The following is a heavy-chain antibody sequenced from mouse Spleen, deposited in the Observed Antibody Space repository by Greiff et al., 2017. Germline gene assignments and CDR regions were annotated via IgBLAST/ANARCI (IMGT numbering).Heavy chain of an antibody. Sequence: VQLQQPGAELVKPGASVKMSCKASGYTFTSYWITWVKQRPGQGLEWIGDIYPGSGSTNYNEKFKSKATLTVDTSSSTAYMQLSSLTSEDSAVYYCARGDGYDVGYAMDYWGQGTSVTVSS. CDR1: GYTFTSYW. D-gene: IGHD2-2*01. CDR2: IYPGSGST. V-gene: IGHV1-55*01. CDR3: ARGDGYDVGYAMDY. J-gene: IGHJ4*01.